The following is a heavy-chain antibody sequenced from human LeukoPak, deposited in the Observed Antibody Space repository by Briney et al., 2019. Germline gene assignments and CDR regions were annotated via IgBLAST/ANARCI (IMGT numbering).Heavy chain of an antibody. J-gene: IGHJ4*02. D-gene: IGHD3-3*01. V-gene: IGHV4-34*01. CDR2: INHSGST. CDR1: GGSFSGYY. CDR3: ARGGITIFGVVTRPFDY. Sequence: SETLSLTCAVYGGSFSGYYWSWIRQPPGKGLEWIGEINHSGSTNYNPSLKSRVTISVNTSKNQFSLKLSSVTAADTAVYYCARGGITIFGVVTRPFDYWGQGTLVTVSS.